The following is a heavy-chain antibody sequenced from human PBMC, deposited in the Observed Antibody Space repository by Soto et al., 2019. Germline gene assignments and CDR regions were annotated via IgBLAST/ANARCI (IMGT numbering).Heavy chain of an antibody. Sequence: QVQLVQSGAEVKKPGASVKVSCKASGYTFTGYYMHWVRQAPGQGLEWMGWISPASGDTTYAQKFQGRVTMTRDMSISTAYMELIRRTSDDTAVDSCARGEYRDGQYCFDSWGQGTLVTVSS. CDR1: GYTFTGYY. CDR3: ARGEYRDGQYCFDS. CDR2: ISPASGDT. D-gene: IGHD5-12*01. V-gene: IGHV1-2*02. J-gene: IGHJ4*02.